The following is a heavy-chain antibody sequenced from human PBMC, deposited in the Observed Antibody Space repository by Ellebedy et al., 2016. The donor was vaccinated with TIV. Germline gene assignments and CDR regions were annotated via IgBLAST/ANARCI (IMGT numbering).Heavy chain of an antibody. CDR3: VRVVPGGAAFDP. D-gene: IGHD2-8*02. CDR1: GASVTSYY. V-gene: IGHV4-59*02. J-gene: IGHJ5*02. Sequence: MPSETLSLTCSVSGASVTSYYWSWIRQAPGKGLEWIGWIYYSGSSHYNPSLKSRVTISVDTYKNQFSLNLSSVHAADTALYYCVRVVPGGAAFDPWGQGTLVTVSS. CDR2: IYYSGSS.